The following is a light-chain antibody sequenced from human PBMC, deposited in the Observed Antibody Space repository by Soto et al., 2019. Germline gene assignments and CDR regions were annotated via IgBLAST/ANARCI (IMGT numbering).Light chain of an antibody. CDR1: SGFSSYV. J-gene: IGLJ3*02. Sequence: QSVLTQSPSASASLGDSVKLTCTLSSGFSSYVIAWHQQRPEKGPRYLMKINSDGSHTKGDGIPDRFSGSSSGAERYLIISRLQSEDEADYYCQTLATGIRVFGGGTKLTVL. CDR3: QTLATGIRV. CDR2: INSDGSH. V-gene: IGLV4-69*01.